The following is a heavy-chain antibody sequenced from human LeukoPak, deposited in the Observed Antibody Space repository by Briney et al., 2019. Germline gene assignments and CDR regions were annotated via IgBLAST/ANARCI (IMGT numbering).Heavy chain of an antibody. D-gene: IGHD5-18*01. Sequence: ASVKVSCKVSGYTLTELSMHWVRQAPGKGLGWMGGFDPEDGETIYAQKFQGRVTMTEDTSTDTAYMELSSLRSEDTAVYYCATGPGYSYGDFDYWGQGTLVTVSS. CDR3: ATGPGYSYGDFDY. J-gene: IGHJ4*02. CDR1: GYTLTELS. V-gene: IGHV1-24*01. CDR2: FDPEDGET.